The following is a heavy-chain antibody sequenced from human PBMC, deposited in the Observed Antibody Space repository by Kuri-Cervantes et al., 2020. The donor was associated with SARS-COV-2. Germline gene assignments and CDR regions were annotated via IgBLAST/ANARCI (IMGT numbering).Heavy chain of an antibody. J-gene: IGHJ4*02. CDR2: ISSSSSYI. CDR3: ARDRGFDY. CDR1: GFTFSSYS. Sequence: GGPLRLSCAASGFTFSSYSMNWVRQAPGKGLEWVSSISSSSSYIYYADSVKGRFTISRDNSKNTLYLQMNSLRAEDTAVYYCARDRGFDYWGQGTLVTVSS. V-gene: IGHV3-21*04. D-gene: IGHD3-10*01.